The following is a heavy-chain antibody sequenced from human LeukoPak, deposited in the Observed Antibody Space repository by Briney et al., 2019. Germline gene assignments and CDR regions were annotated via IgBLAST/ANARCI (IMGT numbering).Heavy chain of an antibody. CDR3: AKGERITMIVVVIRLGYFDY. J-gene: IGHJ4*02. CDR1: GLTVSSNY. V-gene: IGHV3-53*01. D-gene: IGHD3-22*01. CDR2: LYSGGST. Sequence: GGSLRLSCAASGLTVSSNYMSWVRQAPGKGLEWVSVLYSGGSTYYADSVKGRFTISRDNSKNTLYLQMNSLRAEDTAVYYCAKGERITMIVVVIRLGYFDYWGQGTLVTVSS.